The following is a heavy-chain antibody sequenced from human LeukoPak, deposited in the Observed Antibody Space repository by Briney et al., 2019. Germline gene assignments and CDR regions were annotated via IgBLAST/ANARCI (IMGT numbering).Heavy chain of an antibody. V-gene: IGHV3-23*01. CDR2: ISCSGGST. J-gene: IGHJ5*02. D-gene: IGHD3-3*01. CDR3: AKEAKRITIFGVVENWFDT. CDR1: GFTFSSYS. Sequence: GGSLKLSCAASGFTFSSYSMSWIRQAPGKGLEWFSAISCSGGSTYYADSVKGRFTISRDNSKNTLYLQMNSLRAEDTAVYDCAKEAKRITIFGVVENWFDTWGQGTLVTVSS.